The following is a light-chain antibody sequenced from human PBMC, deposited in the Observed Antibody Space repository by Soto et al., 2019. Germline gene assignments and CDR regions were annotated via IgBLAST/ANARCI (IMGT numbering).Light chain of an antibody. CDR3: VLYMKGDIRV. CDR1: SGSVSSRYY. J-gene: IGLJ2*01. CDR2: SGD. V-gene: IGLV8-61*01. Sequence: QTVVTQEASLSVSPGGTVTLTCGLTSGSVSSRYYPSWYRQDPGQTPRTLIYSGDIRSSEVPDRFSGSILGSKAALTITGAEADDESVYYCVLYMKGDIRVFGGGTQVTVL.